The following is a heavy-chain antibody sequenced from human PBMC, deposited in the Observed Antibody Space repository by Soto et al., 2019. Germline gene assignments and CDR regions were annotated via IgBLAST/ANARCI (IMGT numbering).Heavy chain of an antibody. V-gene: IGHV4-34*01. CDR2: INHSGST. D-gene: IGHD6-13*01. CDR3: ARGRSIWQQLVRKYFDY. J-gene: IGHJ4*02. CDR1: GGSFSGYY. Sequence: SETLSLTCAVYGGSFSGYYWSWIRQPPGKGLEWIGEINHSGSTNYNPSLKSRVTISVDTSKNQFSLKLSSVTAADTAVYYCARGRSIWQQLVRKYFDYWGQGTLVTVS.